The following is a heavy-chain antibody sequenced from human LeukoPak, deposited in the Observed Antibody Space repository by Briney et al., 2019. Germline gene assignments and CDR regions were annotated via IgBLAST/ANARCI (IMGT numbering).Heavy chain of an antibody. J-gene: IGHJ2*01. CDR3: ARDNAVGATIKGAYWYFDL. CDR1: GYTFTSYG. CDR2: INPSGGTT. D-gene: IGHD1-26*01. V-gene: IGHV1-46*01. Sequence: GASVKVSCKASGYTFTSYGISWVRQAPGQGLEWMGIINPSGGTTSYAQKFQDRVTMTRDMSTGTVYMELSSLRSEDTAVYYCARDNAVGATIKGAYWYFDLWGRGTPVTVSS.